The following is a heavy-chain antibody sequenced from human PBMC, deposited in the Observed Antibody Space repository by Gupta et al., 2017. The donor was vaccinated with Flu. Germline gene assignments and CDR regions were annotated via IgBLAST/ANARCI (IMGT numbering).Heavy chain of an antibody. CDR1: GGSINSNSYY. CDR2: ISYSGNT. V-gene: IGHV4-39*01. J-gene: IGHJ4*02. Sequence: HLHLHESGPGLVQPSATLSLTCIVSGGSINSNSYYWGWIRQPSGKGLEWIGSISYSGNTDYTPSLKSRVTISVDTSKNHVALKMSSVTAADTAVYDCARQGVGYCITDTCDDENDDWGQGIRVTVSS. CDR3: ARQGVGYCITDTCDDENDD. D-gene: IGHD2-15*01.